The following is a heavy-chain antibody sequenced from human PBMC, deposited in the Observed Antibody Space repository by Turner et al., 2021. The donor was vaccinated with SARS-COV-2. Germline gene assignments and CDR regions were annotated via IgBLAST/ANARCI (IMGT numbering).Heavy chain of an antibody. CDR3: ARADCGGNNYYYGMDV. D-gene: IGHD4-17*01. Sequence: EVQLVESGGGLVQPGGSLRLSCAASGFTFSSYFMNWVRQAPGKGLEWVSYISSSSSTIYYADSVKGRFTISRDNAKNSLYLQMNSLRDEDTAVYYCARADCGGNNYYYGMDVWGQGTTVTVSS. J-gene: IGHJ6*02. CDR2: ISSSSSTI. V-gene: IGHV3-48*02. CDR1: GFTFSSYF.